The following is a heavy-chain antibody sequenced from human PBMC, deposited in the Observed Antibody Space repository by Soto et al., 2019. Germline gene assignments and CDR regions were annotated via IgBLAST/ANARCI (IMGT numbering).Heavy chain of an antibody. CDR1: GFTFGDYA. CDR2: FKWNSGDV. V-gene: IGHV3-9*01. Sequence: GGSLRLSCAASGFTFGDYAMHWVRQVPGKGLEWVSGFKWNSGDVGYADSVKGRFTISRDSARNSLYLQMNSLRPEDTAVYYCAKDRSSGSPYYGMDFWGQGTMVTVSS. J-gene: IGHJ6*02. CDR3: AKDRSSGSPYYGMDF. D-gene: IGHD3-10*01.